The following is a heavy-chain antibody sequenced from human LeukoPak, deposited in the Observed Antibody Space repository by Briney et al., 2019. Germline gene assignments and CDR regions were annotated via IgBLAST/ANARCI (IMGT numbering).Heavy chain of an antibody. V-gene: IGHV1-69*05. CDR2: IIPIFGTA. CDR1: GGTFSSYA. Sequence: ASVKVSCKAFGGTFSSYAISWVRQAPGQGLEWMGGIIPIFGTANYAQKFQGRVTITTDESTSTAYMELSSLRSEDTAVYYCARGGDTAMTDNWFDPWGQGTLVTVSS. J-gene: IGHJ5*02. CDR3: ARGGDTAMTDNWFDP. D-gene: IGHD5-18*01.